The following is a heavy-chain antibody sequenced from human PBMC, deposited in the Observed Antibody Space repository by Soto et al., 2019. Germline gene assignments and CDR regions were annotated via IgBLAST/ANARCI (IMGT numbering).Heavy chain of an antibody. CDR3: ARVGYDFCFDY. Sequence: GGSLRLSCAASGFTFSSYAMHWVRQAPGKGLEWVAVISYDGSNKYYVDSVKGRFTISRDNSKNTLYLQMNSLRAEDTAVYYCARVGYDFCFDYWGQGTLVTVSS. CDR2: ISYDGSNK. J-gene: IGHJ4*02. CDR1: GFTFSSYA. D-gene: IGHD3-3*01. V-gene: IGHV3-30-3*01.